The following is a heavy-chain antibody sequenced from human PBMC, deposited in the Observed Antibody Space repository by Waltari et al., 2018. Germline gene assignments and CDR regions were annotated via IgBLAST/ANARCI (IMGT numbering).Heavy chain of an antibody. V-gene: IGHV4-30-4*08. D-gene: IGHD3-9*01. CDR2: IYYSGST. Sequence: QVQLQESGPGLVKPSQTLSLTCTVSGGSISSGDYYWSWIRQPPGKGLEWIGYIYYSGSTYYNPSLKSRVTISVDTSKNQFSLKLSFVTAADTAVYYCARVDDILTGVGAFDIWGQGTMVTVSS. CDR1: GGSISSGDYY. J-gene: IGHJ3*02. CDR3: ARVDDILTGVGAFDI.